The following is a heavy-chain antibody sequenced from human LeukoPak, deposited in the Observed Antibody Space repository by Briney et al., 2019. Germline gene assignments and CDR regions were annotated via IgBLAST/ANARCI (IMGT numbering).Heavy chain of an antibody. J-gene: IGHJ3*02. CDR1: GFTVSSNY. D-gene: IGHD3-9*01. CDR3: ASVFYDTLTGYYPRENDAFDI. Sequence: GGSLRLSCAASGFTVSSNYMSWVRQAPGKGLEWVSVIYSGGSTYYADSVKGRFTISRDNSKNTLYLQMNSLRAEDTAVYYCASVFYDTLTGYYPRENDAFDIWGQGTMVTVSS. CDR2: IYSGGST. V-gene: IGHV3-53*01.